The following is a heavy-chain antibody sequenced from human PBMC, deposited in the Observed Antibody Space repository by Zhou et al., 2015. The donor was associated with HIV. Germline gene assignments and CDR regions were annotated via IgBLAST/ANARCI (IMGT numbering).Heavy chain of an antibody. CDR3: ARVPSFPRNWFDP. Sequence: QVQLVQSGAEVKKPGASVKVSCKASGYTFIDYYIHWVRQAPGQGLEWMGWISAYSGNTNYAEKFQGRLTMTTDTSTSTASMELRSLRSDDTAVYYCARVPSFPRNWFDPWGQGTLVTVSS. J-gene: IGHJ5*02. D-gene: IGHD2/OR15-2a*01. V-gene: IGHV1-18*01. CDR2: ISAYSGNT. CDR1: GYTFIDYY.